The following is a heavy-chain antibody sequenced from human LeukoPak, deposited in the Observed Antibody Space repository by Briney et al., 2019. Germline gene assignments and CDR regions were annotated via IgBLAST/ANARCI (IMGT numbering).Heavy chain of an antibody. CDR1: GGSISSYY. J-gene: IGHJ2*01. Sequence: SSETLSLTCTVSGGSISSYYWSWIRQPPGKGLEWIGYIYYSGSTNYNPSLKSRVTISVDTSKNQFSLKLSSVTAADTAVYYCARHPRELGLFGYFDPWGRGTLVTVSS. D-gene: IGHD1-26*01. CDR2: IYYSGST. CDR3: ARHPRELGLFGYFDP. V-gene: IGHV4-59*08.